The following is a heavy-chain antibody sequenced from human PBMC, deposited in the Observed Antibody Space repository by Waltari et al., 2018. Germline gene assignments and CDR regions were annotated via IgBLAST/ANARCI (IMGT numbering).Heavy chain of an antibody. J-gene: IGHJ4*02. CDR3: ARSYSSSWYAGDY. CDR1: GGSISSSSYY. V-gene: IGHV4-39*07. Sequence: QLQLQESGPGLVKPSETLSLTCTVSGGSISSSSYYWGWIPQPPGKGLEWIGSIYYSGSTYYNPSLKSRVTISVDTSKNQFSLKLSSVTAADTAVYYCARSYSSSWYAGDYWGQGTLVTVSS. CDR2: IYYSGST. D-gene: IGHD6-13*01.